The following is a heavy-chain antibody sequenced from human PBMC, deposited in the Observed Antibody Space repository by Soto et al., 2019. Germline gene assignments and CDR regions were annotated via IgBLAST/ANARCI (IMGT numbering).Heavy chain of an antibody. CDR2: MRGSGGST. V-gene: IGHV3-23*01. CDR1: GATFSSYA. CDR3: AKDIGVSRPYTMLVVVITNQFDY. J-gene: IGHJ4*02. D-gene: IGHD3-22*01. Sequence: EVQLLESGGGLVQPGGSLRLSCAASGATFSSYAMSWVRQAPGKGLEWVSAMRGSGGSTDYADSVKGRFTISRDNAKNTLDLQRNRLRAEDTAVLSCAKDIGVSRPYTMLVVVITNQFDYWGQGTLVTVSS.